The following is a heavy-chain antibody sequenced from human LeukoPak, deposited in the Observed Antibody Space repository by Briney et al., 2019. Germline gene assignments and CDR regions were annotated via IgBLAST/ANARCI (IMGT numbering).Heavy chain of an antibody. D-gene: IGHD2-21*02. Sequence: PSETLSLTCAVYGGSFSGYYWSWIRQPPGKGLEWIGEINHSGSTNYNPSLKGRVTISVDTSKNQFSLKLSSVTAADTAVYYCARVGAVVTATPYYFDYWGQGTLVTVSS. J-gene: IGHJ4*02. CDR1: GGSFSGYY. V-gene: IGHV4-34*01. CDR3: ARVGAVVTATPYYFDY. CDR2: INHSGST.